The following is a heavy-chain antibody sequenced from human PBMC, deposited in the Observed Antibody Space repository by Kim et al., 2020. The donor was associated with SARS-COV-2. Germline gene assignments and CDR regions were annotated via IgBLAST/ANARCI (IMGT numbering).Heavy chain of an antibody. CDR2: FDPEDGET. Sequence: ASVKVSCKVSGYTLTELSMHWVRQAPGKGLEWMGGFDPEDGETIYAQKFQGRVTMTEDTSTDTAYMELSSLRSEDTAVYYCATGKKLRFLEWLPPDYWGQGTLVTVSS. J-gene: IGHJ4*02. CDR1: GYTLTELS. D-gene: IGHD3-3*01. CDR3: ATGKKLRFLEWLPPDY. V-gene: IGHV1-24*01.